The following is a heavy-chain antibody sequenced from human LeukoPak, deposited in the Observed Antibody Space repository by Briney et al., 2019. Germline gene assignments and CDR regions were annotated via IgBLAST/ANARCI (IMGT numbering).Heavy chain of an antibody. CDR3: AREAKHDILTGYYLGTDAFDI. CDR2: INPSGGST. D-gene: IGHD3-9*01. J-gene: IGHJ3*02. CDR1: GYTFTSYY. V-gene: IGHV1-46*01. Sequence: ASVKVSCKASGYTFTSYYMHWVRQAPGQGLEWMGIINPSGGSTSYAQKFQGRVTMARDTSTSTVYMELSSLRSEDTAVYYCAREAKHDILTGYYLGTDAFDIWGQGTMVTVSS.